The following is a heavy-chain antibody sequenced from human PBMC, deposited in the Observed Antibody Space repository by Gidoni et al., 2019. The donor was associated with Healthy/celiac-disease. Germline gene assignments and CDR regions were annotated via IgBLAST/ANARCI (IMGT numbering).Heavy chain of an antibody. J-gene: IGHJ4*02. Sequence: QVQLQESGPGLMQPPQTLSLACPVAAGSIRRGGSCWHWIRQHPGKGLEWSGYTYYSGTTDYKPSLKSRVIISVDTSKNQFSLTRSSVPAAYAALYYCASCRVRWPRGGYFDFWGQGTLVTVSS. V-gene: IGHV4-31*03. CDR2: TYYSGTT. CDR1: AGSIRRGGSC. D-gene: IGHD4-17*01. CDR3: ASCRVRWPRGGYFDF.